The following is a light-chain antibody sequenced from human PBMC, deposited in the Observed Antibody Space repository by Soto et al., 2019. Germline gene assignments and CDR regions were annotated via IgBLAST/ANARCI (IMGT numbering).Light chain of an antibody. CDR3: QQYNSYWT. Sequence: DIQMPQYPSTLSASLGDRVTITCRASQSINNWLAWYQQKPGKAPKLLIYKASSLESGVPSRFSGSGSGTEFTLTISSLQPEDFATYYCQQYNSYWTFGQGTKVDI. CDR2: KAS. J-gene: IGKJ1*01. CDR1: QSINNW. V-gene: IGKV1-5*03.